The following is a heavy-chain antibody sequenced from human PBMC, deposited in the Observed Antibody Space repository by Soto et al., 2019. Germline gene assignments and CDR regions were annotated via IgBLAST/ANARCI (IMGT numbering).Heavy chain of an antibody. J-gene: IGHJ4*02. CDR3: ARGANSTLWEPPAMFRFDY. CDR2: IWYDGSNE. V-gene: IGHV3-33*01. CDR1: GFSFVTYG. Sequence: GGSLRLSCTASGFSFVTYGMHWIRQAPGKGLEWVAVIWYDGSNEYYADSVKGRFTMSRDNSKNTLYLQMNSLRAEDTALYYCARGANSTLWEPPAMFRFDYWGQGSLVTVSS. D-gene: IGHD2-2*01.